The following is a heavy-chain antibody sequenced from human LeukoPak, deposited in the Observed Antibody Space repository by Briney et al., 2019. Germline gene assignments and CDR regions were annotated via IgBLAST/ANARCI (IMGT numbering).Heavy chain of an antibody. D-gene: IGHD3-16*01. CDR1: GFTFSSYR. J-gene: IGHJ4*02. CDR2: INRAGSTT. CDR3: VRGDTRDY. Sequence: GGSLRLSCAASGFTFSSYRMNWVRQASGKGLEWVASINRAGSTTHYADPVKGRLTISRDNARNSLYLQLNSLRGEDTAVYYCVRGDTRDYWGQGTLITVSS. V-gene: IGHV3-21*01.